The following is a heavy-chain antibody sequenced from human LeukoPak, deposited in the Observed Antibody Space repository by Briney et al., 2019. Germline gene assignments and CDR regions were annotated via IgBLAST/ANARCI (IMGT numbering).Heavy chain of an antibody. CDR3: ARSKAGYCSGGSCYLDY. CDR2: ISSSGSTI. Sequence: GGSLRLSCAASGFTFSSYAMSWVRQAPGKGLEWVSYISSSGSTIYYADSVKGRFTISRDNAKNSLYLQMNSLRAEDTAVYYCARSKAGYCSGGSCYLDYWGQGTLVTVSS. D-gene: IGHD2-15*01. V-gene: IGHV3-48*03. J-gene: IGHJ4*02. CDR1: GFTFSSYA.